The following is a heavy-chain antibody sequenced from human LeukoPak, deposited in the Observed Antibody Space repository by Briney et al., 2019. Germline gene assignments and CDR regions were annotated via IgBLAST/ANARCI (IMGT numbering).Heavy chain of an antibody. CDR1: AASLAVYY. CDR3: ASRAVVYSTTGHEYGDYGNY. Sequence: SQSLSLACPLYAASLAVYYSGWVRHPAGGWSEWHGEIIHSVSNTYNPSLKGQSPLSVDTSKTQFSLKLSSLTAADTAVHYCASRAVVYSTTGHEYGDYGNYWGQGTLVTVSS. V-gene: IGHV4-34*12. D-gene: IGHD4-17*01. CDR2: IIHSVSN. J-gene: IGHJ4*02.